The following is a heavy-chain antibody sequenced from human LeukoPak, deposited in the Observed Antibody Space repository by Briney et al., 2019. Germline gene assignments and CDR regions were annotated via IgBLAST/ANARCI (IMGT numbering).Heavy chain of an antibody. CDR3: ARDYNYYDSSGYYGY. D-gene: IGHD3-22*01. CDR2: ISGYNGNT. Sequence: ASVKVSCKASGYTFTTYNINWVRQAPGQGLEWMGWISGYNGNTNYAQKLQGRVTMTTDTSTSTAYMELRSLKSDDTAVYYCARDYNYYDSSGYYGYWGQGTLVTVSS. CDR1: GYTFTTYN. V-gene: IGHV1-18*01. J-gene: IGHJ4*02.